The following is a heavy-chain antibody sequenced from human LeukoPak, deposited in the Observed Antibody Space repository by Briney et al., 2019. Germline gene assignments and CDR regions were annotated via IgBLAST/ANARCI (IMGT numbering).Heavy chain of an antibody. V-gene: IGHV3-21*01. CDR3: ARLLLYCSSTSCPSPIDY. J-gene: IGHJ4*02. CDR2: ISSSSSYI. Sequence: GGSLRLSCAVSGFTLSSYSMNWVRQAPGKGLEWVSSISSSSSYIYYADSVKGRFTISRDNAKNSLYLQMNSLRAEDTAVYYCARLLLYCSSTSCPSPIDYWGQGTLVTVSS. D-gene: IGHD2-2*01. CDR1: GFTLSSYS.